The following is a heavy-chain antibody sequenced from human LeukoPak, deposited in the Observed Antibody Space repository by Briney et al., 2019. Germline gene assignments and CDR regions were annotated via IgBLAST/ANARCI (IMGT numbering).Heavy chain of an antibody. V-gene: IGHV1-69*04. CDR2: IIPILGIA. J-gene: IGHJ5*02. D-gene: IGHD3-22*01. CDR1: GGTFSSYA. CDR3: ARVQYYYDSSGYYPNWFDP. Sequence: EASVKVSCKASGGTFSSYAISWVRQAPGQGLEWMGRIIPILGIANYAQKFQGRVTITADKSTSTAYMELSSLRSEDTAVYYCARVQYYYDSSGYYPNWFDPWGQGTLVTVSS.